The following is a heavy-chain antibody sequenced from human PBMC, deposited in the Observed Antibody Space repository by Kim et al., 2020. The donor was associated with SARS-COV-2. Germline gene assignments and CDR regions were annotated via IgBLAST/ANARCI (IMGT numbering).Heavy chain of an antibody. Sequence: GGSLRLSCAASGFSFSDYYINWIRQTPGKGLEWLSYISHTSRTIYYADSVRGRFTVSRDNAKNSAFLHMNSLRIEDTAIYYCAGRIWDYSGYPLFDSWGQGTQTTVSS. D-gene: IGHD3-22*01. CDR3: AGRIWDYSGYPLFDS. CDR2: ISHTSRTI. J-gene: IGHJ4*02. CDR1: GFSFSDYY. V-gene: IGHV3-11*04.